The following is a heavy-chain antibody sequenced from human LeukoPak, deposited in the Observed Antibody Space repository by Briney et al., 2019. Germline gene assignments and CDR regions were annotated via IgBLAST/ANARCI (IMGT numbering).Heavy chain of an antibody. V-gene: IGHV1-69*13. CDR2: ITPKLGTA. J-gene: IGHJ4*02. D-gene: IGHD1-26*01. CDR1: GYTFTSDA. Sequence: GASVKVSCKASGYTFTSDAISWVRQAPGQGLEWMGGITPKLGTANYAQKFRGRVTITADESTTTVYMELSSLRSEDTAVYYCAREKGSWGVFDYWGQGTLVTVSS. CDR3: AREKGSWGVFDY.